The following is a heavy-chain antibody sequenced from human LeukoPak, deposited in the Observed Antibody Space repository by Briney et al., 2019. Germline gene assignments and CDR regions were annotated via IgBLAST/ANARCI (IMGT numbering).Heavy chain of an antibody. D-gene: IGHD2-21*02. CDR3: IVVVTAIPH. CDR1: GYTFTSYG. V-gene: IGHV1-18*01. J-gene: IGHJ4*02. Sequence: GASVKVSCKASGYTFTSYGINWVRQAPGQGLEWMGWISVYNGNTNYAQKLQGRVTMTTDTSTSTAYMELRSLTSDDTAVYYAIVVVTAIPHWGQRTPVTVSS. CDR2: ISVYNGNT.